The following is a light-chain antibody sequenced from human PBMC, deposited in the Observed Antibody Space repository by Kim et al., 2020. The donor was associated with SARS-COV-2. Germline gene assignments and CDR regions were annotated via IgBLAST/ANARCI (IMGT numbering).Light chain of an antibody. J-gene: IGLJ3*02. CDR2: GKT. CDR3: NTRDSTDNHWV. Sequence: ALEQTVRITCQGDSLVRFYASWYKHKPGQAPVLVIYGKTNRPSGIPDRFSGSSSGNTASLTITGAQAEDEADYYCNTRDSTDNHWVFGGGTKLTVL. CDR1: SLVRFY. V-gene: IGLV3-19*01.